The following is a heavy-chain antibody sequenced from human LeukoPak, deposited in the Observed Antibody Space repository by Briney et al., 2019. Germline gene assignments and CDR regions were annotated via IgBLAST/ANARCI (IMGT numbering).Heavy chain of an antibody. CDR3: ARGGAPGIAAAGERYYYYGMDV. D-gene: IGHD6-13*01. Sequence: PGGSLRLSCAASGFTFSSYSMNWVRQAPGKGLEWVSSISSSSSYIYYADSVKGRFTISRDNAKNSLYLQMNSLRAEDTAVYYCARGGAPGIAAAGERYYYYGMDVWGQGTTVTVSS. J-gene: IGHJ6*02. CDR2: ISSSSSYI. CDR1: GFTFSSYS. V-gene: IGHV3-21*01.